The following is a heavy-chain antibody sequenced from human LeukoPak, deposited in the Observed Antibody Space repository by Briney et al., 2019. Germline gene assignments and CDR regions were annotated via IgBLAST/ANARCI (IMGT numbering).Heavy chain of an antibody. D-gene: IGHD6-6*01. Sequence: GGSLRLSCAASGFTFSSYGMHWVRQAPGKGLEYVSAISSNGGSTYYANSVKGRFTISRDNSKDTLYLQMGSLRAEDMAVYYCARRARPSYYYMDVWGKGTTVTVSS. CDR2: ISSNGGST. V-gene: IGHV3-64*01. CDR1: GFTFSSYG. CDR3: ARRARPSYYYMDV. J-gene: IGHJ6*03.